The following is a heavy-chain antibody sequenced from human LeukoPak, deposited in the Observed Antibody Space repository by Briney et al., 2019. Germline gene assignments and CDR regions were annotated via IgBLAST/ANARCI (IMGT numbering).Heavy chain of an antibody. CDR2: IYYSGST. J-gene: IGHJ4*02. V-gene: IGHV4-59*08. CDR3: ARQYIYSSGWYYDY. CDR1: GGSISSYY. Sequence: SETLSLTCTVSGGSISSYYWSWIRQPPGKGLEWIGYIYYSGSTNYNPSLKSRVTISVDTSKNQFSLKLSSVTAADTAVYYCARQYIYSSGWYYDYWGQGTLVSVSS. D-gene: IGHD6-19*01.